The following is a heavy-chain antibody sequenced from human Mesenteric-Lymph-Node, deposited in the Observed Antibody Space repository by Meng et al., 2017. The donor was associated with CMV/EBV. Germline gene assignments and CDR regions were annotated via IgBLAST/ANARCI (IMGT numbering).Heavy chain of an antibody. D-gene: IGHD3-9*01. CDR3: ARGSSYDILTGYFDY. V-gene: IGHV4-34*01. CDR2: INHSGST. J-gene: IGHJ4*02. CDR1: VGSFSVYY. Sequence: QVTVPQWAAGMLKPSEPLSVTCAVYVGSFSVYYWNWIRQSPEKGLEWIGEINHSGSTTYNPSFTSRIIISVDTSTNQISLNMSSVTAADTAVYYCARGSSYDILTGYFDYWGQGALVTVSS.